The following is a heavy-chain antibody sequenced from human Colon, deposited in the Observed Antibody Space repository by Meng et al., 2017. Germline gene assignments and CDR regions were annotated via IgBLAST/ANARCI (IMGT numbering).Heavy chain of an antibody. D-gene: IGHD2-15*01. CDR3: ARESADGGSFDL. V-gene: IGHV1-2*06. Sequence: QVQLVQSGAEVKKPGSSLTVSCKASGYTLYIHWVRLRPGEGLEWMGRINPRTGDTKSAQSFQGRVTMTRDTSTTTFSMDLRSLTTDDSAIYFCARESADGGSFDLWGQGTLVTVSS. CDR1: GYTLY. J-gene: IGHJ4*02. CDR2: INPRTGDT.